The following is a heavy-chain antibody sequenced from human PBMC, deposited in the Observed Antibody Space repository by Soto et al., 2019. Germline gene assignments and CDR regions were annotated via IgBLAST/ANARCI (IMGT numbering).Heavy chain of an antibody. CDR3: ARGLLVRYFDWLPDGFDY. CDR2: INHSGST. J-gene: IGHJ4*02. Sequence: SETLSLTCAVYGGSFSGYYWSWIRQPPGKGLEWIGEINHSGSTNYNPSLKSRVTISVDTSKNQFSLKLSSVTAADTAVYYCARGLLVRYFDWLPDGFDYWGQGTLVTVSS. CDR1: GGSFSGYY. V-gene: IGHV4-34*01. D-gene: IGHD3-9*01.